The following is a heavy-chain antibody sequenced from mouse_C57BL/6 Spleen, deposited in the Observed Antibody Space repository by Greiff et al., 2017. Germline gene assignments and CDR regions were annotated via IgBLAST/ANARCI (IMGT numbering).Heavy chain of an antibody. V-gene: IGHV5-16*01. CDR2: INYDGSST. J-gene: IGHJ3*01. CDR1: GFTFSDYY. Sequence: DVKLVESEGGLVQPGSSMKLSCTASGFTFSDYYMAWVRQVPEKGLEWVANINYDGSSTYYLDSLKSRFIISRDNAKNILYLQMSSLKSEDTATYYCARAGYYGVPCAYWGQGTLVTVSA. D-gene: IGHD1-1*01. CDR3: ARAGYYGVPCAY.